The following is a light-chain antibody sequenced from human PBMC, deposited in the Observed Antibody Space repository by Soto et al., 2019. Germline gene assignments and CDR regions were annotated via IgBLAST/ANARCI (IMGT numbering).Light chain of an antibody. CDR1: QSVFSNSNNKKY. V-gene: IGKV4-1*01. CDR3: QQYYSTPWT. CDR2: WAS. Sequence: DIVMTQSADSLAVSLGERATINCKSSQSVFSNSNNKKYLAWYQQKLGQPPKLLIHWASIRESGVTDRFSGSGSGTDFTLTINSLQAEDVAVYYCQQYYSTPWTFGKGTKVEIK. J-gene: IGKJ1*01.